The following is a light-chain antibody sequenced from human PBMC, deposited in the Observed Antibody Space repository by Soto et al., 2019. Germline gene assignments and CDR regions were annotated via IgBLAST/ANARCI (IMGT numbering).Light chain of an antibody. CDR3: QQYGSSH. V-gene: IGKV3-15*01. CDR2: DVS. J-gene: IGKJ5*01. CDR1: QGVTTN. Sequence: EIVMTQSPATLFVSPGDRAILSCRAGQGVTTNFAWYQQKSGQSPRLLIYDVSHRATGVPARFSGTGSETDFTLTISGLQSEDSAVYFCQQYGSSHFGQGTRLEIK.